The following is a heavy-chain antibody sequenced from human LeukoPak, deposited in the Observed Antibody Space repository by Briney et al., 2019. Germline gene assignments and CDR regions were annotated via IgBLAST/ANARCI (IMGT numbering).Heavy chain of an antibody. CDR1: GFTFDDYA. V-gene: IGHV3-9*01. CDR3: ATDIIHCCGGSCDY. CDR2: ISWNSGSI. D-gene: IGHD2-15*01. Sequence: SLRLSCAASGFTFDDYAMHWVRQAPGKGLEWVSGISWNSGSIGYADSVKGRFTISRDNAKNSLYLQMNSLRAEDTALYYCATDIIHCCGGSCDYWGQGTLVTVSS. J-gene: IGHJ4*02.